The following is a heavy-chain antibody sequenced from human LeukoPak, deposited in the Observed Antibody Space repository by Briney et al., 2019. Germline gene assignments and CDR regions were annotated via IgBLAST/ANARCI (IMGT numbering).Heavy chain of an antibody. V-gene: IGHV4-59*08. D-gene: IGHD6-19*01. CDR3: ARLYRSGWYDAFDI. CDR2: IYYSGST. CDR1: GGSISSYY. Sequence: PSETLSLTCTVSGGSISSYYWSWIRQPPVKELEWIGYIYYSGSTNYNPSLKSRVTISVDTSKNQFSLKLSSVTAADTAVYYCARLYRSGWYDAFDIWGQGTMVTVSS. J-gene: IGHJ3*02.